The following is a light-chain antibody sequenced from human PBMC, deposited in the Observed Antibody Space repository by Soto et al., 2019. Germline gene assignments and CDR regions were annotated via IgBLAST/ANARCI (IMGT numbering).Light chain of an antibody. V-gene: IGLV2-14*01. CDR3: NSYTSSSTYV. CDR1: SSDVGGYNY. J-gene: IGLJ1*01. Sequence: QSALTQPASVSGSPGQSIAISCTGTSSDVGGYNYVSWYQQHPGKAPKLMVYDVSNRPSGVSNRFSGSKSGNTASLTISGLQAEDEADYYCNSYTSSSTYVFGTG. CDR2: DVS.